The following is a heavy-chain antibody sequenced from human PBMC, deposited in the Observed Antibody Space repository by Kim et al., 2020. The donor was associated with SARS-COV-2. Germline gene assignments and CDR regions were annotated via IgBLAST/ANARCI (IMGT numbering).Heavy chain of an antibody. V-gene: IGHV4-59*11. CDR2: VFHSGSA. CDR3: AREGYFDGGSFFFDY. Sequence: SETLSLTCTVSGVSITSHYWTWIRQPPGKGLEWIGNVFHSGSANYNPSLKSRVTMSVDTSKNQLSLQLSSMTAADTAAYYCAREGYFDGGSFFFDYWGQG. D-gene: IGHD2-15*01. J-gene: IGHJ4*02. CDR1: GVSITSHY.